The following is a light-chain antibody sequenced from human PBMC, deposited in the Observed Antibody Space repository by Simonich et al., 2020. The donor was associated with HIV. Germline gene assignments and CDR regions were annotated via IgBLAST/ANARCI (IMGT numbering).Light chain of an antibody. J-gene: IGKJ1*01. CDR1: QSVLYSSNNKNY. CDR2: WAS. CDR3: QQYYSTHWT. V-gene: IGKV4-1*01. Sequence: DIVMTQSPDSLAVSLGERATINCKSSQSVLYSSNNKNYLAWYQQKPGQPPKLLIYWASTRESGVPGRFSGSGSGTAFTLTISSLQAEDVAVYYCQQYYSTHWTFGQGTKVEIK.